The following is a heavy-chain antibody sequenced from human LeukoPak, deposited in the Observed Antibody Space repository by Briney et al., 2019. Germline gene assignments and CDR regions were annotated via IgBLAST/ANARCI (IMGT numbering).Heavy chain of an antibody. CDR2: ISYDGSNK. Sequence: GRSLRLSCAASGFTFSSYGMHWVRQAPGKGLEWVAVISYDGSNKYYADSVKGRFTISRDNSKNTLYLQMNSLRAEDTAVYYCAKDSLTYYYGSGSRVPYYFDYWGQGTLVTVSS. CDR1: GFTFSSYG. J-gene: IGHJ4*02. CDR3: AKDSLTYYYGSGSRVPYYFDY. V-gene: IGHV3-30*18. D-gene: IGHD3-10*01.